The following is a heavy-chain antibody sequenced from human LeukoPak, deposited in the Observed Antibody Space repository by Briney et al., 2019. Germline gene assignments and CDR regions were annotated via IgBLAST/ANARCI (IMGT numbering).Heavy chain of an antibody. CDR3: ARENMICSSTSCPNWFDP. Sequence: ASVKVSCKASGYTFTSYGISWVRQAPGQGLEWMGWISAYNGNTNYAQKLQGRVTMTTDTSTSKAYMELRSLRSDDTAVYYCARENMICSSTSCPNWFDPWGQGTLVTVSS. CDR1: GYTFTSYG. V-gene: IGHV1-18*01. D-gene: IGHD2-2*01. J-gene: IGHJ5*02. CDR2: ISAYNGNT.